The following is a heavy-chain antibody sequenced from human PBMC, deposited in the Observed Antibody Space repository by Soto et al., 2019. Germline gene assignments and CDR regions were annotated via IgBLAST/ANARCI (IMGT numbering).Heavy chain of an antibody. J-gene: IGHJ4*02. CDR3: ARRLGAITGDY. CDR2: IDPDDSYI. D-gene: IGHD3-16*01. V-gene: IGHV5-10-1*01. Sequence: GESLQISCKGSGYSFTGYWINCVRQMPGKGLEWIGRIDPDDSYINYSPSFQGHVTISADRSISTAYLQWSSLKASDTAMYYCARRLGAITGDYWGEGTQVTVSS. CDR1: GYSFTGYW.